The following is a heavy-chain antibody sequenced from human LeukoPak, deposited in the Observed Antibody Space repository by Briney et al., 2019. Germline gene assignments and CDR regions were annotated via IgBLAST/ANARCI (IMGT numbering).Heavy chain of an antibody. D-gene: IGHD1-7*01. V-gene: IGHV3-53*01. CDR1: GFTVSSNY. Sequence: PGGSLRLSCAASGFTVSSNYMSWVRQAPGKGLEWVSVIYSGGSTYYADSVEGRFTISRDNSKNTLYLQMNSLRAEDTAVYYCARDYHRTFDYWGQGTLVTVSS. J-gene: IGHJ4*02. CDR2: IYSGGST. CDR3: ARDYHRTFDY.